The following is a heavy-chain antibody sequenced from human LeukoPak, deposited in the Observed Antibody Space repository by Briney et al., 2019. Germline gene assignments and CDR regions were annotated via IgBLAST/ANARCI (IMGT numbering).Heavy chain of an antibody. CDR2: ISVIGEST. CDR3: AKYGSGSYYNGLY. J-gene: IGHJ4*02. V-gene: IGHV3-23*01. CDR1: GFTVSSNY. Sequence: GGSLRLSCAASGFTVSSNYMSWVRQAPGKGLQSVSTISVIGESTYYADSVKGRFTISRDSSKSTLYLQMNSLRDEDTAVYYCAKYGSGSYYNGLYWGQGTLVTVSS. D-gene: IGHD3-10*01.